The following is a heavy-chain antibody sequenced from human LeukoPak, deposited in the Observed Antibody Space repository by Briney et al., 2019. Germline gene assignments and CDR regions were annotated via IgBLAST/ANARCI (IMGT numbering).Heavy chain of an antibody. V-gene: IGHV4-59*01. CDR3: ARGGDDYNWDY. CDR1: GGSISSYY. J-gene: IGHJ4*02. CDR2: IYYSGST. Sequence: SETLSLTCTVSGGSISSYYWSWIRQPPGKGLEWIGYIYYSGSTNYNPSLKSRVTISVDTSKNQFSLKLSSVTAADTAVYYCARGGDDYNWDYWGQGTLVTVSS. D-gene: IGHD5-24*01.